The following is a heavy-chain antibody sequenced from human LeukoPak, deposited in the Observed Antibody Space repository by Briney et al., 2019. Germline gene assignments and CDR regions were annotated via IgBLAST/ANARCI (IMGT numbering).Heavy chain of an antibody. D-gene: IGHD5-24*01. Sequence: SETLSLTCAVYGVSFSSYYWSWIRQPPGKGLEWIGEINHSGSTNYNPSLKSRVTISVDTSKNQFSLKLSSVTAADTAVYYCARGPAGIHGLHRGWFDPWGQGTLVTVSS. CDR3: ARGPAGIHGLHRGWFDP. CDR2: INHSGST. CDR1: GVSFSSYY. J-gene: IGHJ5*02. V-gene: IGHV4-34*01.